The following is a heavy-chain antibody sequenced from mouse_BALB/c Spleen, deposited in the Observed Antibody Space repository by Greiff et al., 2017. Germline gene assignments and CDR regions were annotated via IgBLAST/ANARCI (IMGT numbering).Heavy chain of an antibody. CDR1: GFSLTSYG. D-gene: IGHD4-1*01. J-gene: IGHJ4*01. Sequence: VKLVESGPGLVQPSQSLSITCTVSGFSLTSYGVHWVRQSPGKGLEWLGVIWSGGSTDYNAAFISRLSISKDNSKSQVFFKMNSLQANDTAIYYCARKKETGPYYAMDYWGQGTSVTVSS. V-gene: IGHV2-2*02. CDR3: ARKKETGPYYAMDY. CDR2: IWSGGST.